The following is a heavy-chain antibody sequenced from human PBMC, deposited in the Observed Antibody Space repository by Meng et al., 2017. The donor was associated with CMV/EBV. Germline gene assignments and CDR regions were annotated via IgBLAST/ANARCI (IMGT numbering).Heavy chain of an antibody. Sequence: GESLKISCAASGFTFSSYEMNWVRQAPGKGLEWVSYISSSGSTVYYADSVKGRFTISRDNAKNSLYLQMNSLRAEDTAVYYCARAGPHLGFDYWGQGTLVTVSS. V-gene: IGHV3-48*03. CDR2: ISSSGSTV. CDR1: GFTFSSYE. D-gene: IGHD3-16*01. CDR3: ARAGPHLGFDY. J-gene: IGHJ4*02.